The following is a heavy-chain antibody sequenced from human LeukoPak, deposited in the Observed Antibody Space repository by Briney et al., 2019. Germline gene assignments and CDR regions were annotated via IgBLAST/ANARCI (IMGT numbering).Heavy chain of an antibody. CDR2: MNPNSGNT. V-gene: IGHV1-8*01. CDR3: ARGLIRNSYYYYYGMDV. J-gene: IGHJ6*02. Sequence: ASVEVSCKASGYTFTSYGINWVRQATGQGPEWMGWMNPNSGNTGYAQKFQGRVTMTRNTSISTAYMVLSSLRSEDTAVYYCARGLIRNSYYYYYGMDVWGQGTTVTVPS. D-gene: IGHD1-14*01. CDR1: GYTFTSYG.